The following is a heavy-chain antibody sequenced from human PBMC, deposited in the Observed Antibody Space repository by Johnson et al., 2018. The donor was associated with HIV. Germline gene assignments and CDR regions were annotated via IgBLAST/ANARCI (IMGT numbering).Heavy chain of an antibody. CDR3: TTDQVGRNYGGKYHI. D-gene: IGHD1-7*01. Sequence: VQLVESGGGLVNPGGSLRLSCAASGFTFINAWMSWVRQAPGKGLEWVGRIYSKTDGGTTEYAAPVKGRFTISRDDSKNTLYLQMNSLKSEDTAVYYCTTDQVGRNYGGKYHIWGQGTMVTVSS. CDR2: IYSKTDGGTT. CDR1: GFTFINAW. J-gene: IGHJ3*02. V-gene: IGHV3-15*01.